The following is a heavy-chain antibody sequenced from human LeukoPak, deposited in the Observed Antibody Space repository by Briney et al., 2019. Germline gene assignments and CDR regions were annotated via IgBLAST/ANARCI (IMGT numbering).Heavy chain of an antibody. CDR3: AKNLKNSAWYEG. CDR1: GFTFSSYG. J-gene: IGHJ1*01. CDR2: ITGSGGNT. V-gene: IGHV3-23*01. D-gene: IGHD6-13*01. Sequence: HTGGSLRLSCAASGFTFSSYGMNWVRQAPGKGLEWVSGITGSGGNTYYADSVKGRLTISRDNSRDTLYLQMNSLRVEDTAVYYCAKNLKNSAWYEGWGQGTLVTVSS.